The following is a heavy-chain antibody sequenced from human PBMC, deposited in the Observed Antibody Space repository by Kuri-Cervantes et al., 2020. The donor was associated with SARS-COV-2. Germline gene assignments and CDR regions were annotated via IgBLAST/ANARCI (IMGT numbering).Heavy chain of an antibody. CDR1: GGSISEGTTYY. J-gene: IGHJ6*03. Sequence: GSLRLSCTVSGGSISEGTTYYWAWIRQPPGKGLEWIGSIYSGGTTYYDPSLKSRVTISVDTSKNQFSLNLTSVTAADTAVYYCARQYVLRHLEWSREMRSTYYMDVWGRGTTVTVSS. V-gene: IGHV4-39*01. D-gene: IGHD3-3*01. CDR2: IYSGGTT. CDR3: ARQYVLRHLEWSREMRSTYYMDV.